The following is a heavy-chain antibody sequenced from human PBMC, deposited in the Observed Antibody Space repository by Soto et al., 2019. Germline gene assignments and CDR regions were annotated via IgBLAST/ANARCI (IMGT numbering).Heavy chain of an antibody. Sequence: EVRLLESGGGLAQPGGSRRLACAASGFTFSSSAMNWVRQAPGKGLEWVSSIRVGGGDTFYADSVRGRFTVSRDISRNNLDLQMNSLRAEDTAIYYCAKCSVGTVRTSGWCNWFDPWGQGTLVTVSS. CDR2: IRVGGGDT. CDR1: GFTFSSSA. V-gene: IGHV3-23*01. J-gene: IGHJ5*02. D-gene: IGHD6-19*01. CDR3: AKCSVGTVRTSGWCNWFDP.